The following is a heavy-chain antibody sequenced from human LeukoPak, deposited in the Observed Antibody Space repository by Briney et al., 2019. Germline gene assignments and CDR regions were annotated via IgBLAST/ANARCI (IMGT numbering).Heavy chain of an antibody. CDR3: ARGGKTHYGDYPFDP. CDR2: ISSSSSYI. J-gene: IGHJ5*02. Sequence: PGGSLRLXCAASGFTFSSYSMNWVRQAPGKGLEWVSSISSSSSYIYYADSVKGRFTISRDNAKNSLYLQMNSLRAEDTAVYYCARGGKTHYGDYPFDPWSQGTLVTVSS. V-gene: IGHV3-21*01. CDR1: GFTFSSYS. D-gene: IGHD4-17*01.